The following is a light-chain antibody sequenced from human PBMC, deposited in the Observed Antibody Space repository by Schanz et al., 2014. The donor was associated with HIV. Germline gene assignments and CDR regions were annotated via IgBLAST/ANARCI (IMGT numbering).Light chain of an antibody. V-gene: IGLV2-23*02. J-gene: IGLJ2*01. CDR2: EVS. Sequence: QSALTQPASVSGSLGQSITIPCTGTSSDVGSYNLVSWYQQHPGKAPKVMIFEVSKRPSGVSNRFSGSKSGNTASLTISGLQAEDEADYYCAAWDDSLNGVVFGGGTKLTVL. CDR3: AAWDDSLNGVV. CDR1: SSDVGSYNL.